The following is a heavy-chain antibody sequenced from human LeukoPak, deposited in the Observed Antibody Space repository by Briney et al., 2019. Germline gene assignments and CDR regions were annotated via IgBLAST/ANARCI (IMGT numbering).Heavy chain of an antibody. CDR3: ARVPEGERSAYSFNY. CDR2: ISGITTTSIPTTI. V-gene: IGHV3-11*01. Sequence: GGSLRLSCAASGFTFSDYYMSWIRQAPGKGLEWVSYISGITTTSIPTTISYADSVKGRFNISRDNAKTSLYLQMNSLRAEDTGVYYCARVPEGERSAYSFNYWGQGTLVTVSS. CDR1: GFTFSDYY. J-gene: IGHJ4*02. D-gene: IGHD3-3*01.